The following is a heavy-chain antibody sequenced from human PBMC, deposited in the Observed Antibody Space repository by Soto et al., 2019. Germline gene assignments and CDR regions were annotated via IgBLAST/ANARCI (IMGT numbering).Heavy chain of an antibody. Sequence: EVQLVQSGGDLVQPGGSLRLSCVASGFTFCTYWMTWVRQAPGMGLEWVAGIKEDGSEEVYVDSVKGRFSISRDNAKTSLYLQLNSLRAEDTAVYYCATAISSPFSNFDYWGQGSLVTVSS. CDR2: IKEDGSEE. CDR3: ATAISSPFSNFDY. V-gene: IGHV3-7*01. D-gene: IGHD2-2*01. CDR1: GFTFCTYW. J-gene: IGHJ4*02.